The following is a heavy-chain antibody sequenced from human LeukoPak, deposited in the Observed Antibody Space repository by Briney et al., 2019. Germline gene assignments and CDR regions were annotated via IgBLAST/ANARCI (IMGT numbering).Heavy chain of an antibody. V-gene: IGHV1-69*04. CDR3: AREPLHCSGGSCYPNWFDP. CDR2: IIPILGIA. Sequence: SVKVSCKASGGTFSSYAISWVRQAPGQGLEWMGRIIPILGIANYAQKFQGRVTITADKSTSTAYMELSSLRSEDTAVYYCAREPLHCSGGSCYPNWFDPWGQGTLVTVSS. CDR1: GGTFSSYA. J-gene: IGHJ5*02. D-gene: IGHD2-15*01.